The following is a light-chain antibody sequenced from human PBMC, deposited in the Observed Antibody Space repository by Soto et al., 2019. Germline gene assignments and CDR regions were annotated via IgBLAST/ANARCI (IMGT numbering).Light chain of an antibody. CDR1: SSDVGGYNY. V-gene: IGLV2-14*01. J-gene: IGLJ2*01. CDR2: DVS. CDR3: SSYTSSSTPLSVL. Sequence: QSALTQPASVSGSPGQSITISCTGTSSDVGGYNYVSWYQQHPGKAPKLMIYDVSNRPSGVSNRFSGSTSGNTASLTISGLQAEDEADYYCSSYTSSSTPLSVLFGGGTKLTVL.